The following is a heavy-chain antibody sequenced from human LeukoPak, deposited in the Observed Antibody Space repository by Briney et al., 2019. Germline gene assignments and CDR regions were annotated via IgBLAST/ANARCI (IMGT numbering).Heavy chain of an antibody. Sequence: PSETLSLTCAVYGGSFSGYYWSWIRQPPGKGLEWIGEINHSGSTNYNPSLKSRVTISVDTPKNQFSLKLSSVTAADTAVYYCARAGYCSSTSCPHNPYYYYMDVWGKGTTVTVSS. CDR1: GGSFSGYY. CDR3: ARAGYCSSTSCPHNPYYYYMDV. V-gene: IGHV4-34*01. CDR2: INHSGST. D-gene: IGHD2-2*01. J-gene: IGHJ6*03.